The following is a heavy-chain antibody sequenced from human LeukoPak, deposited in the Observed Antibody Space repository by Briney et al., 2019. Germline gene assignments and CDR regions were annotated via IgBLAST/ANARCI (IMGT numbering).Heavy chain of an antibody. CDR1: GYSISSGYY. V-gene: IGHV4-38-2*02. D-gene: IGHD3-16*01. CDR2: IYHSGST. CDR3: ARDPPRGSMSQIDY. J-gene: IGHJ4*02. Sequence: SETLSLTCTVSGYSISSGYYWGWIRQPPGKGLEWIGSIYHSGSTYYNPSLKSRVTISVDTSKNQFSLKLSSVTAADTAVYYCARDPPRGSMSQIDYWGQGTLVTVSS.